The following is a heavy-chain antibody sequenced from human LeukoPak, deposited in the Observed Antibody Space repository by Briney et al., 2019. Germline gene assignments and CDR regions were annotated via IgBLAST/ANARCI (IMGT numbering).Heavy chain of an antibody. V-gene: IGHV1-46*01. Sequence: KPGASVKVSCKASGYTFTSYYMHWARQAPGQGLEWMGIINPSGGSTSYAQKFQGRVTMTRDTSTSTVYMELSSLRSEDTAVYYCARVQSGYGTFDYWGQGTLVTVSS. CDR1: GYTFTSYY. CDR3: ARVQSGYGTFDY. D-gene: IGHD5-12*01. J-gene: IGHJ4*02. CDR2: INPSGGST.